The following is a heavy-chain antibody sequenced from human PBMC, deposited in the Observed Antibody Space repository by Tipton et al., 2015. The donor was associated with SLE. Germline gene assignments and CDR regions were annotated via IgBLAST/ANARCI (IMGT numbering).Heavy chain of an antibody. CDR1: DYPISSGYY. Sequence: TLSLTCAVSDYPISSGYYRGWIRQPPGKGLEWIGSIYHSVSTYYNPSLKSRVTISVDTSKNQLSLKLTSVTAADTAVYYCARNRDYWGQGTLVTVSS. D-gene: IGHD1-14*01. CDR3: ARNRDY. CDR2: IYHSVST. J-gene: IGHJ4*02. V-gene: IGHV4-38-2*01.